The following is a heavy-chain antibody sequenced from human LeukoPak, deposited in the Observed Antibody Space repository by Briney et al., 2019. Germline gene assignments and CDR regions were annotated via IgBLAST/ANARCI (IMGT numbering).Heavy chain of an antibody. D-gene: IGHD2-2*01. J-gene: IGHJ4*02. V-gene: IGHV3-23*01. CDR2: ISGSGGST. Sequence: GGSLRLSCAASGFTFSSYAMSWVRQAPGKGLEWVSAISGSGGSTYYADSVKGRFTISRDNSKNTLYLQMNSLRAEDTAVYYCAKEEDIVVVPAATFDHWGQGTQVTVSS. CDR3: AKEEDIVVVPAATFDH. CDR1: GFTFSSYA.